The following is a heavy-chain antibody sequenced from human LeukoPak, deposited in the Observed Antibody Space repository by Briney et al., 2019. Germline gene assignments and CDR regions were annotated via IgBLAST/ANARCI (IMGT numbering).Heavy chain of an antibody. J-gene: IGHJ4*02. Sequence: GGSLRLSCAASGFTVSSNYMSWVRQAPGKGLEWVSVIYSGGSTYYADSVKGRFTTSRDNSKNTLYLQMNSLRAEDTAVYYCAREGDSSGYYYNYFDYWGQGTLVTVSS. V-gene: IGHV3-53*01. CDR3: AREGDSSGYYYNYFDY. D-gene: IGHD3-22*01. CDR2: IYSGGST. CDR1: GFTVSSNY.